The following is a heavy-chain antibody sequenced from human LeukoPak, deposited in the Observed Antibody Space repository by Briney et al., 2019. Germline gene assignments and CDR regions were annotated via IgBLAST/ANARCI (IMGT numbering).Heavy chain of an antibody. D-gene: IGHD5-24*01. CDR3: AKEFRQMTNFDY. Sequence: PGTSLRLSCAASGFTFSSCGMHWVRQAPGKGLEWVAVISYDGSNKYYADSVKGRFAISRDKSKSTLNLQMNSLRAEDTAVYYCAKEFRQMTNFDYWGQGTLVTVSS. CDR1: GFTFSSCG. J-gene: IGHJ4*02. CDR2: ISYDGSNK. V-gene: IGHV3-30*18.